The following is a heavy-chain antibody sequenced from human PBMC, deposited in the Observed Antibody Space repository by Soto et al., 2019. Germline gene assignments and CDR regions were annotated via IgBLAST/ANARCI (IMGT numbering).Heavy chain of an antibody. V-gene: IGHV4-30-4*08. CDR2: VYYTGNT. Sequence: PSETLSLTCTVSGGSISSGDYHWSWIRQPPGKGLEWIGFVYYTGNTYYNPSLKSRVTISVDTSKNQFSLKLSSVTAADKAVYYCARSDFWSGYYTDYWGQGTLVTVSS. J-gene: IGHJ4*02. CDR1: GGSISSGDYH. CDR3: ARSDFWSGYYTDY. D-gene: IGHD3-3*01.